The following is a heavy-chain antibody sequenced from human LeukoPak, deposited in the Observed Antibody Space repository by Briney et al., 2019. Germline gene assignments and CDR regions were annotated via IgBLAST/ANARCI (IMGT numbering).Heavy chain of an antibody. CDR2: ITPIFGTA. V-gene: IGHV1-69*13. J-gene: IGHJ4*02. CDR1: GGTFSSYA. Sequence: GASVKVSCKTSGGTFSSYALSWVRQAPGQGLEWMGGITPIFGTAKYAQKFQGRVTITADESTSTAYMELSSLRSEDTAVYYCAREWDYDSSGYYYYYWGQGTLVTVSS. D-gene: IGHD3-22*01. CDR3: AREWDYDSSGYYYYY.